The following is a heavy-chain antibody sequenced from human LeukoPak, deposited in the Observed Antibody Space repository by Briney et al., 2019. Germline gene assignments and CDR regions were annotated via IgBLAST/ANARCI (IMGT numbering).Heavy chain of an antibody. CDR3: AGGPNNYYFDY. CDR2: VYYSGST. D-gene: IGHD1/OR15-1a*01. Sequence: SETLSLTCTVSGGSISSDYWSWIRQPPGKGLEWIGYVYYSGSTNCNPYLKSRVTISVDTSKNQFSLKLSSVTTADTAVYYWAGGPNNYYFDYWGQGTLVTVSS. V-gene: IGHV4-59*01. J-gene: IGHJ4*02. CDR1: GGSISSDY.